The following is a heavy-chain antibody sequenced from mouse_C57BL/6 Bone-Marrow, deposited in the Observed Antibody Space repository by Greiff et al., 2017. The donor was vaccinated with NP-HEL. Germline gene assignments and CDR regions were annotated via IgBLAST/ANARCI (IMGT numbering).Heavy chain of an antibody. CDR3: ARGGLFITPVVAYYFDY. CDR1: GYTFTSYW. J-gene: IGHJ2*01. CDR2: IDPSDSYT. D-gene: IGHD1-1*01. Sequence: QVQLQQPGAELVMPGASVKLSCKASGYTFTSYWMHWVKQRPGQGLEWIGEIDPSDSYTNYNQKFKGKSTLTADKSSSTAYMQLSSLTSEDSAVYYCARGGLFITPVVAYYFDYWGQGTTLTDSS. V-gene: IGHV1-69*01.